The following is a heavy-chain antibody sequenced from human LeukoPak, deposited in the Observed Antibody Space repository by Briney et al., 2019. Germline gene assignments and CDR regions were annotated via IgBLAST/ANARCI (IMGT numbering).Heavy chain of an antibody. CDR3: ASVYNYGMDV. CDR2: LNPSGGST. V-gene: IGHV1-46*01. J-gene: IGHJ6*02. CDR1: GYTVTSYY. Sequence: VSVKVSCKASGYTVTSYYMHWVRQAPGQGLEWMGILNPSGGSTSYAQKFQGRATLTRATSTSTVYMELSSLRSEDTAVYYCASVYNYGMDVWGQGTTVIVSS.